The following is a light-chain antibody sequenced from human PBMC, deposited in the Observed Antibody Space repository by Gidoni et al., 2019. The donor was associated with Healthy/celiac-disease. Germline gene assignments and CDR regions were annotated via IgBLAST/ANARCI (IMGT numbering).Light chain of an antibody. J-gene: IGKJ3*01. CDR2: DAS. CDR1: QDISNY. Sequence: DIQMTQSPSSLSASVGDRVTITCQASQDISNYLNWYQQKPGKAPKLLIYDASNLETGVPSRFSGSGSGTDFTFTISSLQPEDIATYYCQQYESPSAFGPGTKVDIK. V-gene: IGKV1-33*01. CDR3: QQYESPSA.